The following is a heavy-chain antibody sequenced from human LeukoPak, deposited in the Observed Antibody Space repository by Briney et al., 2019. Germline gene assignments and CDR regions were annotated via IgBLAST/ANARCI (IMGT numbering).Heavy chain of an antibody. D-gene: IGHD2-2*01. J-gene: IGHJ6*04. CDR2: IYHSGST. CDR3: AREDIVIVPAAMGGYYYYGMDV. CDR1: GYSISSGYY. V-gene: IGHV4-38-2*02. Sequence: SETLSLTCAVSGYSISSGYYWGWIRQPPGKGLEWIGSIYHSGSTYYNPSLKSRVTISVDTSKNQFSLKLSSVTAADTAVYYCAREDIVIVPAAMGGYYYYGMDVWGKGTTVTVSS.